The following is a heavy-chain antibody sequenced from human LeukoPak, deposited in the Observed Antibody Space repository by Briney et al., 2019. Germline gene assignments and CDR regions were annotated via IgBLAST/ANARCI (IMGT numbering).Heavy chain of an antibody. CDR1: GGSISSSSYY. Sequence: SETLSLTCTVSGGSISSSSYYWGWIRQPPGKGLEWIGSIYYSGSTYYNPSLKSRVTISVDTSKNQFSLKLSSVTAADTAVYYCARYSSSWYRYNWFDPWGQGTLVTVSS. CDR2: IYYSGST. J-gene: IGHJ5*02. V-gene: IGHV4-39*01. D-gene: IGHD6-13*01. CDR3: ARYSSSWYRYNWFDP.